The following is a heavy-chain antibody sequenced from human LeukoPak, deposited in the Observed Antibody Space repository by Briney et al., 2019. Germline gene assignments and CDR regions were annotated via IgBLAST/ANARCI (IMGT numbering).Heavy chain of an antibody. V-gene: IGHV3-30*18. CDR2: ISYDSGHT. D-gene: IGHD6-13*01. CDR1: GFTFSNYG. CDR3: AKDQSGYTSSFYGGGYYFYYYGMDV. J-gene: IGHJ6*02. Sequence: GRSLRLSCAGSGFTFSNYGMHWVRQAPGKGLEWVAFISYDSGHTFYADSMKGRFTISSDNSKKTFYLEVNSLRTEDSAVYYCAKDQSGYTSSFYGGGYYFYYYGMDVWGLGTTVTVSS.